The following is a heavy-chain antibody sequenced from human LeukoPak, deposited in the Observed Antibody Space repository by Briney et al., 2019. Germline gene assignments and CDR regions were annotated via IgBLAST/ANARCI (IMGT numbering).Heavy chain of an antibody. J-gene: IGHJ6*03. V-gene: IGHV1-2*02. CDR1: GYTFTGYY. CDR3: AREVKLAARPGYYYYYMDV. CDR2: INPNSGGT. Sequence: ASVKVSCKASGYTFTGYYMHWVRQAPGQGFEWMGWINPNSGGTNYAQKFQGRVTMTRDTSISTAYMELSRLRSDDTAVYYCAREVKLAARPGYYYYYMDVWGKGTTVTVSS. D-gene: IGHD6-6*01.